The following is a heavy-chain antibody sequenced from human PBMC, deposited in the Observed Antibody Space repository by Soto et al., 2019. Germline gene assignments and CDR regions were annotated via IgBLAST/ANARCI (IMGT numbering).Heavy chain of an antibody. Sequence: PGGSLRLSCAASGFTFSTYGMHWVRQAPGKGLEWVAVISYDGSNKYYADSVKGRFTISRDNSKNTLYLQMNSLRAEDTAVYYCAKGPDVYDFWSGYYNNWFDPWGQGTLVTVSS. V-gene: IGHV3-30*18. CDR1: GFTFSTYG. D-gene: IGHD3-3*01. CDR3: AKGPDVYDFWSGYYNNWFDP. J-gene: IGHJ5*02. CDR2: ISYDGSNK.